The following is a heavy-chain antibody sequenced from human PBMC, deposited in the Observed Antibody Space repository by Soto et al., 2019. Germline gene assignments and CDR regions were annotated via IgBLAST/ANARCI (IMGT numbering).Heavy chain of an antibody. CDR1: GGTFNTYT. J-gene: IGHJ6*02. D-gene: IGHD1-26*01. Sequence: QVQLVQSGAEVKKPGSSVKVSCKASGGTFNTYTISWVRQVPGQGLEWMGGIMPLYAKPTYAQPFLGRLTIAEDEHTSTVYMELSSLRTEDTALYYCASLNNWSSGDGRIDVWGRGTAVSVSS. V-gene: IGHV1-69*01. CDR2: IMPLYAKP. CDR3: ASLNNWSSGDGRIDV.